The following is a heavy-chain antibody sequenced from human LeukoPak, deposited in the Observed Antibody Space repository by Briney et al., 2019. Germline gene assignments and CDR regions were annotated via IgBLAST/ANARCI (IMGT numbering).Heavy chain of an antibody. CDR2: INTNTGNP. Sequence: GASVKASCKASGYTFTSYAMNWVRRAPGHGLEGMGWINTNTGNPTYAQGFTGRFVFSLDPSVSTAYLQISSLKAEDTAAYYCASVAVAGDFDYWGQGTLVTVSS. CDR1: GYTFTSYA. CDR3: ASVAVAGDFDY. J-gene: IGHJ4*02. D-gene: IGHD6-19*01. V-gene: IGHV7-4-1*02.